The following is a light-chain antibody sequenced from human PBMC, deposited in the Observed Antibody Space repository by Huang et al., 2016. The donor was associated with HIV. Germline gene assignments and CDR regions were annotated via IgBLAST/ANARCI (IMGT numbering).Light chain of an antibody. J-gene: IGKJ3*01. CDR3: EQYNNWPPEET. CDR1: QSVSTN. V-gene: IGKV3-15*01. Sequence: EIVMTQSPAILSVSPGERATLSCRASQSVSTNLAWYQQKPGQTPRLLIYGASTRAAGVPARFSGSGSGTEFTLTISSLQSADCAVYYCEQYNNWPPEETFGPGTKVDMK. CDR2: GAS.